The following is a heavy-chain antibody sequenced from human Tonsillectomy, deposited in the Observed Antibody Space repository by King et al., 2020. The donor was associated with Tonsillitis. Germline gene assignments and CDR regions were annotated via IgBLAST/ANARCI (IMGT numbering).Heavy chain of an antibody. D-gene: IGHD3-22*01. CDR3: ARPLGDYYDSSGVGAFDI. CDR2: IYPGDSDT. Sequence: QLVQSGAEVKKPGESLKISCKGSGYSFTYYWIGWVRQMPGKGLEWMGIIYPGDSDTRYSPSFQGQVTISADKSITTAYLQWSSLKASDTAMYYCARPLGDYYDSSGVGAFDIWGQGTMVTVSS. CDR1: GYSFTYYW. V-gene: IGHV5-51*01. J-gene: IGHJ3*02.